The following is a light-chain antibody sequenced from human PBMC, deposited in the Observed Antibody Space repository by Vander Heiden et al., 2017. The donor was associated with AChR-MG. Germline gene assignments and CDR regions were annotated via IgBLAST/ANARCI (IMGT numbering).Light chain of an antibody. CDR2: WAS. CDR1: QSVLYNSNNKNT. J-gene: IGKJ3*01. V-gene: IGKV4-1*01. CDR3: QQYDSIPIT. Sequence: DIVMTQSPDSLAVSLGERATINCKSSQSVLYNSNNKNTLAWYQQKPGQPPKLLIYWASTRESGVPDRFSGSGSGTDFTLTISSLQAEDVAVYYCQQYDSIPITFGPGTKVDIK.